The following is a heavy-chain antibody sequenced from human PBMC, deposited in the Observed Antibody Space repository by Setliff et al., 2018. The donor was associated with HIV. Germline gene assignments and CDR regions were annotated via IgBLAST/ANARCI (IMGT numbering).Heavy chain of an antibody. CDR2: IIPVFGSA. CDR1: GGTFSTSA. CDR3: ARDRAEADVGGGVRGPTYFSDY. V-gene: IGHV1-69*05. Sequence: SVKVSCKASGGTFSTSAIGWVRQAPGRGLEWMGGIIPVFGSAHYAQKFQDRITITTDESTSSVFVELSNLRPDDTAIYYCARDRAEADVGGGVRGPTYFSDYWGQGTLVTVSS. D-gene: IGHD3-16*01. J-gene: IGHJ4*02.